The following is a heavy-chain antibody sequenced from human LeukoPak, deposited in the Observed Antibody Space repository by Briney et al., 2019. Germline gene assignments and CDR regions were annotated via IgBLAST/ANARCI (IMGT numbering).Heavy chain of an antibody. V-gene: IGHV3-30*04. Sequence: PGGSLRLSCAASGITFNSYAMHWVRQAPGKGLEWVAVISHDGSNRYYGDSVKGRFTISRDNSKNTLYLQMNSLRAEDTAVYYCAKGGRGELSVGYWGQGTLVTVSS. J-gene: IGHJ4*02. D-gene: IGHD3-16*02. CDR1: GITFNSYA. CDR3: AKGGRGELSVGY. CDR2: ISHDGSNR.